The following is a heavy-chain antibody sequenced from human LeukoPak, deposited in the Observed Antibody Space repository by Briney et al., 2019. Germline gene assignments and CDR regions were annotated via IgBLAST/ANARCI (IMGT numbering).Heavy chain of an antibody. J-gene: IGHJ4*02. CDR1: GFTFSGYA. V-gene: IGHV3-23*01. CDR3: ASLGVVVPAAIVY. CDR2: ISGSGGST. Sequence: GGSLRLSCAASGFTFSGYAMSWVRQAPGKGLEWVSAISGSGGSTYYADSVKGRFTISRDNSKNTLYLQMNSLRAEDTAVYYCASLGVVVPAAIVYWGQGTLVTVS. D-gene: IGHD2-2*01.